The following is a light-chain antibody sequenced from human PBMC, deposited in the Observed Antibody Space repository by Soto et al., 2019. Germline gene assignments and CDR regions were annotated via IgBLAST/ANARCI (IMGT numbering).Light chain of an antibody. CDR2: AAT. V-gene: IGKV1-16*01. Sequence: DIQMTQSPSSLSASVGDRVTITCQASQDITNYLNWYQQKPGKAPKLLIYAATSLQSGVPSRFSGRRSGTEFTLTIASVQPEDFATYYCQQYSSYSPLTFGGGTKVDIK. CDR3: QQYSSYSPLT. CDR1: QDITNY. J-gene: IGKJ4*01.